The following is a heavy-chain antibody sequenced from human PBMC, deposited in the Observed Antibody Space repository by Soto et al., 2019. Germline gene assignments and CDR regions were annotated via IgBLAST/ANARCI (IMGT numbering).Heavy chain of an antibody. CDR2: TYYRSKWYS. D-gene: IGHD3-10*01. CDR1: GDSVASNLAS. V-gene: IGHV6-1*01. Sequence: PSQTLPLTCVISGDSVASNLASWSWTRQSPSTGLERLGRTYYRSKWYSDYALYVKSRITINHDTKKNQLSLHLNTIPPEDTVVYYCARVQHPAYFDYWGQGTPVTVSS. CDR3: ARVQHPAYFDY. J-gene: IGHJ4*02.